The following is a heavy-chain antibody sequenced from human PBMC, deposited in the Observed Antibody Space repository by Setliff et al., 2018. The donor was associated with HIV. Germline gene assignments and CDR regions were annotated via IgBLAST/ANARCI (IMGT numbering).Heavy chain of an antibody. D-gene: IGHD2-2*01. CDR2: ISTYSWNT. CDR3: ARDIHVLVPGAIYHDAIEI. V-gene: IGHV1-18*01. Sequence: ASVKVSCKASGYTFTNYGISWVRQAPGQGLEWMGWISTYSWNTYYSQKLQGRVSMTADTATSTAYMELRSLRFDDTAVYYCARDIHVLVPGAIYHDAIEIWGQGTMVTVSS. CDR1: GYTFTNYG. J-gene: IGHJ3*02.